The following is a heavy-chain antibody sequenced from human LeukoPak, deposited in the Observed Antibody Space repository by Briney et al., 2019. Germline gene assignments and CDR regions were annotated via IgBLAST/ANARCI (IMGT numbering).Heavy chain of an antibody. J-gene: IGHJ4*01. D-gene: IGHD6-13*01. CDR2: ISGSGGST. CDR1: GFTFSSYA. V-gene: IGHV3-23*01. CDR3: TRFRGSSWYASSDY. Sequence: GGSLRLSCAASGFTFSSYAMSWVRQAPGKGLEWVSAISGSGGSTYYADSVKGRFTISRDNSKNTLYLQMNSLRAEDTAVYYCTRFRGSSWYASSDYWGQEPWSPSPQ.